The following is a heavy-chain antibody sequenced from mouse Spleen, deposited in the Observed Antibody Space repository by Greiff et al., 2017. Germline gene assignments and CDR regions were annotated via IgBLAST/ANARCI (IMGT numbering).Heavy chain of an antibody. CDR2: IYPGDGDT. V-gene: IGHV1-82*01. CDR1: GYAFSSSW. Sequence: QVQLKESGPELVKPGASVKISCKASGYAFSSSWMNWVKQRPGKGLEWIGRIYPGDGDTNYNGKFKGKATLTADKSSSTAYMQLSSLTSEDSAVYFCAREGDYDSAGFAYWGQGTLVTVSA. CDR3: AREGDYDSAGFAY. D-gene: IGHD2-4*01. J-gene: IGHJ3*01.